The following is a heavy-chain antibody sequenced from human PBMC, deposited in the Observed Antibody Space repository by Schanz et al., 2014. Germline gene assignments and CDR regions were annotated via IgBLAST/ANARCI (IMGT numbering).Heavy chain of an antibody. CDR2: FIPILDVG. CDR3: ARGPSQGYSYGHNIGAYYYGMDV. V-gene: IGHV1-69*02. CDR1: GGTFSTYT. D-gene: IGHD5-18*01. Sequence: QVQLVQSGAEVKKPGSSVKVSFKASGGTFSTYTISWVRQARGQGLEWVGRFIPILDVGNYAQQFQGRVTNTADKSTSTAYMDLSSLRSEDTAVYYCARGPSQGYSYGHNIGAYYYGMDVWGQGTTVTVSS. J-gene: IGHJ6*02.